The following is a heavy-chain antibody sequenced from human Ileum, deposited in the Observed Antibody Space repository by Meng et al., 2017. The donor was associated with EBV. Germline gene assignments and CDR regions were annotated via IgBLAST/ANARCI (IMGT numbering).Heavy chain of an antibody. CDR1: GFSLSTNGVG. V-gene: IGHV2-5*02. Sequence: QITLKDFVPPLLKPTQTLTLTGSFSGFSLSTNGVGVGWIRQPPGKALEWLALIYYDDYQRYIPSLKTRLTITRVTSKSQVVLAMTNMDPVDTATYYCAHKPSGEDFFDYWGQGTLVTVSS. CDR2: IYYDDYQ. CDR3: AHKPSGEDFFDY. J-gene: IGHJ4*02. D-gene: IGHD3-16*01.